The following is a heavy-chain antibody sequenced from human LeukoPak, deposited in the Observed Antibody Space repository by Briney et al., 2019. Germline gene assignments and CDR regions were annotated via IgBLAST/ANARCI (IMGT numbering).Heavy chain of an antibody. Sequence: SETLSLTCTVSGGSISSSSYYWGWIRQPPGKGLEWIGSIYYSGSTNYNPSLKSRVTISVDTSKNQFSLKLSSVTAADTAAYYCARGNGDDPNWFDPWGQGTLVTVSS. J-gene: IGHJ5*02. D-gene: IGHD2-21*02. CDR2: IYYSGST. V-gene: IGHV4-39*07. CDR3: ARGNGDDPNWFDP. CDR1: GGSISSSSYY.